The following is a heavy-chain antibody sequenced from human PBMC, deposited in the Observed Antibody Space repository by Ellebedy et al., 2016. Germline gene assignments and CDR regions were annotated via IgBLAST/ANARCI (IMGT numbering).Heavy chain of an antibody. CDR2: ISSSSSNI. D-gene: IGHD4-23*01. V-gene: IGHV3-48*04. CDR3: AGKAPQFQFDY. J-gene: IGHJ4*02. Sequence: GGSLRLSCAASGFTFNYYSMNWVRQAPGKGLEWISYISSSSSNIFYADSVKGRFTVSRDHAKNSLYLQMSSLRVEDTAVYYCAGKAPQFQFDYWGQGTLVTVSS. CDR1: GFTFNYYS.